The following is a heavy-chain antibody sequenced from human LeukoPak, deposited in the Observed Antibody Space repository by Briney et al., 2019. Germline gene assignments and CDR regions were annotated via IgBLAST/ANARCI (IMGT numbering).Heavy chain of an antibody. CDR2: IYYSGST. CDR3: AKLNKYYDILSGYLPSYFDC. J-gene: IGHJ4*02. D-gene: IGHD3-9*01. CDR1: GGSISSSSYY. V-gene: IGHV4-39*01. Sequence: PSETLSLTYTVSGGSISSSSYYWGWIREPPGKGLEWIGTIYYSGSTYYNPSLKSRVTISVDTSKNQFSLKLSSVTAADTAVYFCAKLNKYYDILSGYLPSYFDCWGQGTLVTVSS.